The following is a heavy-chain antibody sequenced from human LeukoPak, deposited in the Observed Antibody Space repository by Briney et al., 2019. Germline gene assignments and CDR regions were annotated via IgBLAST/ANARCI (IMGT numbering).Heavy chain of an antibody. D-gene: IGHD3-22*01. CDR2: IYYSGST. CDR1: GGSISSGDYY. Sequence: PSETLSLACTVSGGSISSGDYYWSWIRQHPGKGLEWIGYIYYSGSTYYNPSLKSRVTISVDTSKNQFSLKLSSVTAADTAVYYCARGSGYYDSMGLSVWGQGTLVTVSS. J-gene: IGHJ4*02. CDR3: ARGSGYYDSMGLSV. V-gene: IGHV4-31*03.